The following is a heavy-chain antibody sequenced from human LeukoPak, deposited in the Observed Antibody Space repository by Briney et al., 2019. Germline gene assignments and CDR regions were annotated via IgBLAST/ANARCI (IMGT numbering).Heavy chain of an antibody. D-gene: IGHD3-10*01. CDR2: MNPNSGHT. CDR1: GYTFTSYD. CDR3: ANLLWFGELDGGMDV. Sequence: ASVKVSCKASGYTFTSYDINWVRQATGQGLEWMGWMNPNSGHTVYAQTFQGRLTITRNTSVSTAYMELSSLRSEDTAVYYCANLLWFGELDGGMDVWGQGTTVTVSS. J-gene: IGHJ6*02. V-gene: IGHV1-8*03.